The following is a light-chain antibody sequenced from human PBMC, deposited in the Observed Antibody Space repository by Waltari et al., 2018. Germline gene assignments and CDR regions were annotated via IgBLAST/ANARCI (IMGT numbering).Light chain of an antibody. Sequence: EIVLTQSPGTLSLSPGERATLSCRASQSLRIYLAWYQQKPGQAPRLLIYRASTRATGIPDRFSGSGSGTDFSLTISRLEPEDFAVYYCQHYESLPVTFGQGTKVEIK. CDR3: QHYESLPVT. J-gene: IGKJ1*01. CDR1: QSLRIY. V-gene: IGKV3-20*01. CDR2: RAS.